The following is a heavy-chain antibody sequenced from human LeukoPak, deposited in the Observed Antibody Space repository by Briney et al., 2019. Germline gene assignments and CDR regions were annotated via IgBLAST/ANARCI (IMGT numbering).Heavy chain of an antibody. CDR3: ARDPEFGELIFDY. J-gene: IGHJ4*02. V-gene: IGHV3-21*01. Sequence: GGSLRLSCAASGFTFSSYWMSWVRQAPGKGLEWVSAISGSGGSTYYADSVKGRFTISRDNAKNSLYLQMNSLRAEDTAVYYCARDPEFGELIFDYWGQGTLVTVSS. CDR2: ISGSGGST. CDR1: GFTFSSYW. D-gene: IGHD3-10*01.